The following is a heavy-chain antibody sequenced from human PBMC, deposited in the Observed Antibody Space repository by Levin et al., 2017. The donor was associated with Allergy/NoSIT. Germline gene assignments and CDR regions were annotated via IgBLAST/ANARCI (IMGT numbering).Heavy chain of an antibody. CDR3: AKVAYYDSSGYQDY. CDR1: GFTFSSYG. CDR2: ISYDGSNK. J-gene: IGHJ4*02. D-gene: IGHD3-22*01. V-gene: IGHV3-30*18. Sequence: GESLKISCAASGFTFSSYGMHWVRQAPGKGLEWVAVISYDGSNKYYADSVKGRFTISRDNSKNTLYLQMNSLRAEDTAVYYCAKVAYYDSSGYQDYWGQGTLVTVSS.